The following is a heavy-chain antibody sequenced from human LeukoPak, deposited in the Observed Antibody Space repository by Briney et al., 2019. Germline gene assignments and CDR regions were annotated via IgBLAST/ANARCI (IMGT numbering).Heavy chain of an antibody. CDR1: GLSISANS. J-gene: IGHJ3*02. V-gene: IGHV4-59*01. D-gene: IGHD2-2*01. CDR3: ARARYANAWYAFDI. Sequence: SETLSLTCTVPGLSISANSWSWIRQPPGRGLEWIGYLSHSGSSDSNPSLKSRVTILVDTSKNQFSLKLTSVTAADTAVYYCARARYANAWYAFDIWGQGTMVTVSS. CDR2: LSHSGSS.